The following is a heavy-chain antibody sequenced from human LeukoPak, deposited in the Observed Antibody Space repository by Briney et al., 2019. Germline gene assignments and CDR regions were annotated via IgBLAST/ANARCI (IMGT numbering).Heavy chain of an antibody. CDR1: GGSINSYY. CDR3: ARVRALSYYDSSGDLFYFDY. D-gene: IGHD3-22*01. V-gene: IGHV4-59*01. J-gene: IGHJ4*02. Sequence: SETLSLTCTVSGGSINSYYWSWLRQPPGQGLEWIGYIYYSGSTDYNPSLKSRVTISVDTSKNQFSLKLSSVTAADTAVYYCARVRALSYYDSSGDLFYFDYWGQGTLVIVSS. CDR2: IYYSGST.